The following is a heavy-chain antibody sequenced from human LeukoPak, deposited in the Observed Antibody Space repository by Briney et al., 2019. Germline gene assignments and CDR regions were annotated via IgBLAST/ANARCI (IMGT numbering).Heavy chain of an antibody. CDR2: INHSGST. V-gene: IGHV4-34*01. CDR1: GGSFSGYY. CDR3: AREAYCSSTSCYRRGHAFDI. J-gene: IGHJ3*02. D-gene: IGHD2-2*01. Sequence: SETLSLTCAVYGGSFSGYYWSWIRQPPGKGLEWIGEINHSGSTNYNPSLKSRVTISVDTSKNQFSLKLSSVTAADTAAYYCAREAYCSSTSCYRRGHAFDIWGQGTMVTVSS.